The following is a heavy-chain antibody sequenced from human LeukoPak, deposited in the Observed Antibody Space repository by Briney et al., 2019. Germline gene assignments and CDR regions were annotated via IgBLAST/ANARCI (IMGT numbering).Heavy chain of an antibody. CDR1: GFTFSDYY. Sequence: GGSLRLSCAASGFTFSDYYMSWIRQAPGKGLEWVSYISSSGSTIYHADSVKGRFTISRDNAKNSLYLQMNSLRAEDTAVYYCARCSHYDILTGSPVRSWGQGTLVTVSS. D-gene: IGHD3-9*01. CDR3: ARCSHYDILTGSPVRS. V-gene: IGHV3-11*01. J-gene: IGHJ4*02. CDR2: ISSSGSTI.